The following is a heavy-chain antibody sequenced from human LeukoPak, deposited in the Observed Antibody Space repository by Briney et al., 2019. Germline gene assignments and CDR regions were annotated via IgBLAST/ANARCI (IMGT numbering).Heavy chain of an antibody. CDR2: IYYSGTT. D-gene: IGHD4-11*01. CDR1: GGSVSSGTYY. V-gene: IGHV4-61*01. J-gene: IGHJ4*02. CDR3: ARDRVRGNSNPFFDY. Sequence: KTSETLSLTCTVSGGSVSSGTYYWSWIRQPPGKGLEWIVYIYYSGTTNYNPSLKSRVTISVDTSKNQFSLKLSSVTAADTAVYYCARDRVRGNSNPFFDYWGQGTLVTVSS.